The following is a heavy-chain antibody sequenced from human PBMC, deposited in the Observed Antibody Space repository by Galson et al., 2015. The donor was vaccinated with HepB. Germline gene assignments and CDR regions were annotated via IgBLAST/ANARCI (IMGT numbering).Heavy chain of an antibody. J-gene: IGHJ6*02. D-gene: IGHD3-22*01. V-gene: IGHV1-69*04. CDR1: RGTLSSYA. CDR2: IIPILGRT. Sequence: SVKVSCKASRGTLSSYAITWVRQAPGQGLEWMGRIIPILGRTNYAQKFQGRVTITADKLTNTAYMELSSLRSEDTAVYYCAREERDSSGYYSHYYYGMDVWGQGTTVTVSS. CDR3: AREERDSSGYYSHYYYGMDV.